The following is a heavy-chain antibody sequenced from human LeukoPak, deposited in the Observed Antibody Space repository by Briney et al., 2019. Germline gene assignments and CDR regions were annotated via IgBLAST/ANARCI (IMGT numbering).Heavy chain of an antibody. CDR2: IYPGDSDT. CDR1: GYSFTSYW. CDR3: ARLRDSSGDS. D-gene: IGHD3-22*01. J-gene: IGHJ5*02. Sequence: GEPLQISCKGSGYSFTSYWIGWVRQMPGKGLEWMGIIYPGDSDTRYSPSFQGQVTISVDKSISTAYLQWSSLKASDTATYYCARLRDSSGDSWGQGTLVTVSS. V-gene: IGHV5-51*01.